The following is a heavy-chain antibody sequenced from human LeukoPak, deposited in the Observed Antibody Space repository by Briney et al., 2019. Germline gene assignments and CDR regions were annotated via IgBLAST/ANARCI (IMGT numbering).Heavy chain of an antibody. J-gene: IGHJ4*02. CDR3: ARAKDGATTLFDY. CDR2: IYTSGSI. CDR1: GGSISSYY. V-gene: IGHV4-4*07. Sequence: SETLSLTCSVSGGSISSYYWSWLRQPAGKGLEWIVRIYTSGSINYNPSLKSRVTMSVDTSKNQFSLKLSSVTAADTAVYYCARAKDGATTLFDYWGQGTLVTVSS. D-gene: IGHD1-26*01.